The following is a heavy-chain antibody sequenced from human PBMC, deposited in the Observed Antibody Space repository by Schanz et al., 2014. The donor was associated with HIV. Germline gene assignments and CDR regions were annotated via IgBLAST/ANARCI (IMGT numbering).Heavy chain of an antibody. D-gene: IGHD4-17*01. J-gene: IGHJ6*02. CDR3: GRGTRYERDYVGPRADGMDV. Sequence: QVQLQQWGAGLLKPSETLSLTCAVYGGSLNGYYWTWIRQPPGKGLEWIGEVHHSGNTYKKPSLKSRVTISVDTSKNHFSLTLTSVTAADTAVYYCGRGTRYERDYVGPRADGMDVWGQGTNVIVSS. CDR1: GGSLNGYY. CDR2: VHHSGNT. V-gene: IGHV4-34*01.